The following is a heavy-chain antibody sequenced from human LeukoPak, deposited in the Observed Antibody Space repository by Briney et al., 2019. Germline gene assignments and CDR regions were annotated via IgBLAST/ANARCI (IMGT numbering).Heavy chain of an antibody. V-gene: IGHV4-34*01. D-gene: IGHD2/OR15-2a*01. CDR1: GGSFSGYY. CDR3: ARGLRYYRAFDI. Sequence: SETLSLTCAVYGGSFSGYYWSWIRQPPGKGLEWIGEINHSGSTNYNPSLKSRVTISVDTSKNQFSLKLSSVTAAHTAVYYCARGLRYYRAFDIWGQGTMVTVSS. CDR2: INHSGST. J-gene: IGHJ3*02.